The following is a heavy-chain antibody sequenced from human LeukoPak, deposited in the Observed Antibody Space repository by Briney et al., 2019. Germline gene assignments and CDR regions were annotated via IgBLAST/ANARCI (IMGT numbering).Heavy chain of an antibody. V-gene: IGHV3-7*02. CDR3: ARNDKGNSYGYSIDY. CDR2: IKQDGSEK. J-gene: IGHJ4*02. D-gene: IGHD5-18*01. Sequence: GGSLRLSCAASGFTFSSYWMSWVRQAPGKGLEWVANIKQDGSEKYYADSVKGRFTISRDNSKNTLYLQMNSLRAEDTAVYYCARNDKGNSYGYSIDYWGQGTLVTVSS. CDR1: GFTFSSYW.